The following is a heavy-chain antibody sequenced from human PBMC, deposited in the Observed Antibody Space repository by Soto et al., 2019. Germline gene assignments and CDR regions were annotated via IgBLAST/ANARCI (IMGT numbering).Heavy chain of an antibody. D-gene: IGHD1-1*01. J-gene: IGHJ4*02. CDR2: IRSSSSTI. CDR3: ARDQGNNWDLDY. Sequence: GGSLRLSSAASGFTFSTYPMNWVCQVPGKGLEWVSYIRSSSSTIYYADSVKGRFTISIDSAKNSLYLQMNSLRAEDTAVYYCARDQGNNWDLDYWGQGTLVTVSS. V-gene: IGHV3-48*01. CDR1: GFTFSTYP.